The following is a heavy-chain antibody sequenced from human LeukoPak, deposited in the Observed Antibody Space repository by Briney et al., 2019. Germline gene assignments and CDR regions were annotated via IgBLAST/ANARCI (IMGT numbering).Heavy chain of an antibody. J-gene: IGHJ4*02. Sequence: PGGSLRLSCTASGFTFSSYSMNWVRQAPGKGLEWVSSISSSSSYIYYADSVKGRFTISRDNAKNSLYLQMNSLRAEDTAVYYCAKYSSGWPDYWGQGTLVTVSS. D-gene: IGHD6-19*01. CDR1: GFTFSSYS. CDR2: ISSSSSYI. V-gene: IGHV3-21*01. CDR3: AKYSSGWPDY.